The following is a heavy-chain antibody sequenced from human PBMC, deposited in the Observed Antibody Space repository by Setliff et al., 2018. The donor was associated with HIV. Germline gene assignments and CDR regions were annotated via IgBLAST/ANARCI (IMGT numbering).Heavy chain of an antibody. V-gene: IGHV4-34*01. J-gene: IGHJ4*02. CDR3: ARGGGYDRSGYYPFDY. Sequence: SETLSLTCAVYGGSLSGYHWSWIRQSPEKGLEWIGEINHSGSTNYNPSLKSRVTMSVDTSKNQFSLKLSPVTAADTAVYYCARGGGYDRSGYYPFDYWGQGTPVT. CDR2: INHSGST. CDR1: GGSLSGYH. D-gene: IGHD3-22*01.